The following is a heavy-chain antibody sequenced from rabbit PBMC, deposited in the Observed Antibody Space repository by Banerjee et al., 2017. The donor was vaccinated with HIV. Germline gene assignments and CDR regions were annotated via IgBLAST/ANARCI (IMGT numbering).Heavy chain of an antibody. V-gene: IGHV1S45*01. CDR1: GFSFSNKYV. Sequence: QEQLEESGGDLVKPEGSLTLTCTASGFSFSNKYVMCWVRQAPGKGLEWIACINTSSGNTVYASWAKGRLTLSNASWTTVTLQMTSLTAADTASYFCARDLAGVICWNFNLGRPGTLVT. CDR2: INTSSGNT. J-gene: IGHJ4*01. D-gene: IGHD4-1*01. CDR3: ARDLAGVICWNFNL.